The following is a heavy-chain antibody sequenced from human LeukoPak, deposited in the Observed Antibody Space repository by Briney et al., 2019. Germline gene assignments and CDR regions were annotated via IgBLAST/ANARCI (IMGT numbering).Heavy chain of an antibody. CDR3: ARTPVGAAAGIGWFDP. CDR2: IYYSGST. D-gene: IGHD6-13*01. CDR1: GGSISSYY. Sequence: PSETLSLTCTVSGGSISSYYWSWIRQPPGKGLEWIGYIYYSGSTYYNPSLKSRVTISVDTSKNQFSLKLSSVTAADTAVYYCARTPVGAAAGIGWFDPWGQGTLVTVSS. J-gene: IGHJ5*02. V-gene: IGHV4-59*08.